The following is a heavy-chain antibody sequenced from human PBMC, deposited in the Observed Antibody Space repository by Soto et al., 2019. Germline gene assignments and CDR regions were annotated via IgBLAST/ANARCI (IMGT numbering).Heavy chain of an antibody. J-gene: IGHJ6*02. CDR2: IYYNGST. CDR1: GGSISIGGYF. Sequence: QVQLQESGPGLVKPSQTLSLACAVSGGSISIGGYFWSWVRQFPGKGLEWIGHIYYNGSTYYNPSLKSRLTISRDTSKNQFSLRLTSVTAADTAVYYCATDEYFGSEINFYYYAMDVWGQGTKVTVSS. CDR3: ATDEYFGSEINFYYYAMDV. V-gene: IGHV4-31*11. D-gene: IGHD3-16*01.